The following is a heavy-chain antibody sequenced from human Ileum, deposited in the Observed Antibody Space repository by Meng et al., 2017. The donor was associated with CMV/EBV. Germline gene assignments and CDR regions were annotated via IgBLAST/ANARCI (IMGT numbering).Heavy chain of an antibody. V-gene: IGHV7-4-1*02. D-gene: IGHD6-25*01. CDR1: GYTFTSNN. CDR3: ARDGLNERYFDY. CDR2: IDTYTGNP. J-gene: IGHJ4*02. Sequence: QVQLVQSGSELKKPGASVKVSCKASGYTFTSNNLIWVRQAPGQGPEWMGWIDTYTGNPTYARDFTGRFVFSLDTSVSTAYLQTSSLKAEDTAVYYCARDGLNERYFDYWGQGTLVTVSS.